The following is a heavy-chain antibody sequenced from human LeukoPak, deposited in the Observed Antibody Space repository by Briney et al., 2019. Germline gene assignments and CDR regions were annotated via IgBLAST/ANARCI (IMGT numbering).Heavy chain of an antibody. J-gene: IGHJ4*02. CDR3: ASGLEYSSSY. D-gene: IGHD6-6*01. CDR2: IYYSGST. CDR1: GGSISSSSYY. V-gene: IGHV4-39*07. Sequence: SETLSLTCTVSGGSISSSSYYWGWIRQPPGKGLEWIGSIYYSGSTYYNPSLKSRVTISADTSKNQFSLKLSSVTAADTAVYYCASGLEYSSSYWGQGTLVTVSS.